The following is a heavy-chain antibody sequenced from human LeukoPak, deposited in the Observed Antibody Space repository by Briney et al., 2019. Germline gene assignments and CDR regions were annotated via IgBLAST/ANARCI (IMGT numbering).Heavy chain of an antibody. CDR3: ARDPLYCGGDCYSDY. V-gene: IGHV3-21*01. J-gene: IGHJ4*02. CDR2: ISSSSTYI. Sequence: PGGSLRLSCAASGFTFSSYGMHWVRQAPGKGLEWVSSISSSSTYIYYADSVKGRFTISRDNAKNSLYLQMNSLRAEDTAVYYCARDPLYCGGDCYSDYWGQGTLVTVSS. CDR1: GFTFSSYG. D-gene: IGHD2-21*02.